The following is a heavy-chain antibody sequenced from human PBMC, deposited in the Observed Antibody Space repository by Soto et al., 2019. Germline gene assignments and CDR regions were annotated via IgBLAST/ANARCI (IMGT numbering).Heavy chain of an antibody. CDR3: ARDRFDVGATNWFDP. V-gene: IGHV1-18*01. Sequence: QVQLVQSGAEVKKPGASVKVSCKASGYNFTSYGISWVRQAPGQGLEWMGWISAYNGNTNYAQKLQGRVTMTTDTSTSTAYMELRSLRSDDTAVYYCARDRFDVGATNWFDPWGQGTLVTVSS. J-gene: IGHJ5*02. CDR1: GYNFTSYG. D-gene: IGHD1-26*01. CDR2: ISAYNGNT.